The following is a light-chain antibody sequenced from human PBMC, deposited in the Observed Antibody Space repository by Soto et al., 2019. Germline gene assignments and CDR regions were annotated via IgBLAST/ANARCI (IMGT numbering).Light chain of an antibody. CDR1: QSVLYSSTNNNH. CDR3: QQYYSTPWT. Sequence: DIVMTQSPDSLAVSLGERATINCRSSQSVLYSSTNNNHLAWYQQKPGQPPKLLIYWASTRESGVPDRFSGSGYGTDFTLTISSLQAEDVAVYYCQQYYSTPWTFGQGTRVEI. J-gene: IGKJ1*01. CDR2: WAS. V-gene: IGKV4-1*01.